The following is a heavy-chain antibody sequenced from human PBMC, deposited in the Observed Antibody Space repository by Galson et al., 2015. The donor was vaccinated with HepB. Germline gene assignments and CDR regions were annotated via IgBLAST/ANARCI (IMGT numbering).Heavy chain of an antibody. D-gene: IGHD1-1*01. CDR2: IYYSGST. Sequence: QVQLQESGPGLVKPSETLSLTCTVSGGPTSSYYWSWIRQPPGKGLEWIGYIYYSGSTNYNPSLKSRVTISIDPSKNQFSLNLNSVTAADTAVYFCARGGYTTFDPFHIWGPRDNSHRLF. CDR3: ARGGYTTFDPFHI. CDR1: GGPTSSYY. J-gene: IGHJ3*02. V-gene: IGHV4-59*01.